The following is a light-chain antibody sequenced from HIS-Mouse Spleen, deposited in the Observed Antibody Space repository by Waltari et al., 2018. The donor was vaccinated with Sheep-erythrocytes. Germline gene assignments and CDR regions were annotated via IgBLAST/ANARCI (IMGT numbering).Light chain of an antibody. CDR2: DVS. CDR1: SSDVGGYNH. J-gene: IGLJ1*01. Sequence: QSALTQPRSVSGSPGQSVTISCTGTSSDVGGYNHVPWYQKHPAKAPKIMIYDVSKRPSGVPDSFSGSKSGNTASLTISGLQAEDEADYYCCSYAGSYNHVFATGTKVTVL. CDR3: CSYAGSYNHV. V-gene: IGLV2-11*01.